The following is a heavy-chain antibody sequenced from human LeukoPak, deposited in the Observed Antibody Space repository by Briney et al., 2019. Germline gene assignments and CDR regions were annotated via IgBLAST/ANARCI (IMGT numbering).Heavy chain of an antibody. D-gene: IGHD6-13*01. CDR3: ARAMVAAARLGYGMDV. Sequence: GRSLGLSCAASGLPFSSYAMHWFRKAPAKGLEGVAVISYDGSNKYYADSVKGRFTISRDNSKNTLYLQMNSLRAEDTAVYYCARAMVAAARLGYGMDVWGQGTTVTVSS. CDR1: GLPFSSYA. J-gene: IGHJ6*02. CDR2: ISYDGSNK. V-gene: IGHV3-30*04.